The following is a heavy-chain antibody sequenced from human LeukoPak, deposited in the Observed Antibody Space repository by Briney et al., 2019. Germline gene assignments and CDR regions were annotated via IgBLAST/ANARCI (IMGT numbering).Heavy chain of an antibody. V-gene: IGHV3-23*01. Sequence: PGGSLRLSCAASGFTFSSYAMTWVRQAPGEGLQWVSGISGSGTSAYYADSVVGRFTISRDNSKNTVYLQMNSLRAEDTAVYYCARDPERYHFDYWGQGTLVTVSS. CDR3: ARDPERYHFDY. CDR1: GFTFSSYA. J-gene: IGHJ4*02. CDR2: ISGSGTSA. D-gene: IGHD1-1*01.